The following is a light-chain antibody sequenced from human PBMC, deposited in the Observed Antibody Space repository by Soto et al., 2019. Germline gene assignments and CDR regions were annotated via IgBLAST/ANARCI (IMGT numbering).Light chain of an antibody. V-gene: IGKV4-1*01. CDR2: WAS. J-gene: IGKJ1*01. CDR3: QQYYSTPWT. Sequence: DIVMTQSPDSLAVSLGERATINCKSSQSVLYSSNNKNYLAWYQQKPGQPPKLLIYWASTRESGVPDRFSGSGSGTDFNLTISSLQAEDVAVYYCQQYYSTPWTFGKGTKVEIK. CDR1: QSVLYSSNNKNY.